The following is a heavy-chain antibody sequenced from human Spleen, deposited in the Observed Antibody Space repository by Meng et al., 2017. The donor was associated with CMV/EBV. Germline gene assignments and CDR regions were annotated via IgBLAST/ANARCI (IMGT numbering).Heavy chain of an antibody. CDR1: GGSFSGYS. CDR3: ARSLRYFDWYFDF. D-gene: IGHD3-9*01. Sequence: SETLSLTCAVYGGSFSGYSWNWIRQPPGKGLEWIGEINDSGTTNYNPSLKSRVTISMDTSRNQFSLKVNSVTAADTAVYYCARSLRYFDWYFDFWGQGMLVTVSS. CDR2: INDSGTT. V-gene: IGHV4-34*01. J-gene: IGHJ4*02.